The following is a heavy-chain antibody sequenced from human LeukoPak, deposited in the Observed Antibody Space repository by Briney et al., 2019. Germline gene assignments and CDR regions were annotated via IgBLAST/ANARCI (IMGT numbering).Heavy chain of an antibody. V-gene: IGHV1-69*01. CDR1: GGTFSSYA. CDR2: IIPIFGTA. CDR3: ARDSASYGDAFDI. Sequence: SVKVSCKASGGTFSSYAISWVRQAPGQGLEWMGGIIPIFGTASYAQKFQGRVTITADESTSTAYMELSSLRSEDTAVYYCARDSASYGDAFDIWGQGTMVTVSS. J-gene: IGHJ3*02. D-gene: IGHD1-26*01.